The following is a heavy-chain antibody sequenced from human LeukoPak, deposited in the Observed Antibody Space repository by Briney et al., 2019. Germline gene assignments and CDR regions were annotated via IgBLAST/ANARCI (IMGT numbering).Heavy chain of an antibody. Sequence: SEILSLTCTVSGGSISSSSYYWGWIRQPPGKGLEWIGSIYYSGSTYYNPSLKSRVTISVDTSKNQFSLKLSSVTAADTAVYYCARDGYCSGGSCYSEYYYYMDVWGKGTTVTISS. J-gene: IGHJ6*03. V-gene: IGHV4-39*02. CDR2: IYYSGST. D-gene: IGHD2-15*01. CDR1: GGSISSSSYY. CDR3: ARDGYCSGGSCYSEYYYYMDV.